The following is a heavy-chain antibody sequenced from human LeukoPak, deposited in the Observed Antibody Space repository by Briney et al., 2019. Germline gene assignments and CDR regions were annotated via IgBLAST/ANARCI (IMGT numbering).Heavy chain of an antibody. D-gene: IGHD3-22*01. CDR1: GFTFSSYG. Sequence: GGSLRLSCAAAGFTFSSYGMHWVRQAPGKGLVWVAFIRYDGSNKYYADSVKGRFTISRDNSKNTLYLQMNSLRAEDTAVYYCATDYYDSSGYYSDTKATFDYWGQGTLVTVSS. CDR2: IRYDGSNK. J-gene: IGHJ4*02. CDR3: ATDYYDSSGYYSDTKATFDY. V-gene: IGHV3-30*02.